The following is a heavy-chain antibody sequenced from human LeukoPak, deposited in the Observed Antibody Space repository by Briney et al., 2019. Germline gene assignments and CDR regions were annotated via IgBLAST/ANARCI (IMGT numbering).Heavy chain of an antibody. V-gene: IGHV3-23*01. D-gene: IGHD4-17*01. CDR2: ISGSYGST. CDR3: AEGPMTTVTTGNFDY. CDR1: GFTFSSYA. J-gene: IGHJ4*02. Sequence: PGGSLRLSCAASGFTFSSYAMSWLRQAPGKGLEGVSTISGSYGSTYYPDSVKGRFTISRNSSKNTLYLQMDSLRAEDTAVYYCAEGPMTTVTTGNFDYWGQGTLVTVSS.